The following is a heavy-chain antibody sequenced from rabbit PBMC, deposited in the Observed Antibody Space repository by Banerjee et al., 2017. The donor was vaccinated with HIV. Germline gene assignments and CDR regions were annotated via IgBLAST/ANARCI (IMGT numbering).Heavy chain of an antibody. CDR1: GFSFSSNYW. Sequence: QEQLVESGGGLVQPEGSLTLTCTASGFSFSSNYWICWVRQAAGEGLEWIACIYTGSDTASYESWAKGRFTISNTSSTPVTLQMTSLTVADTATYFCARDLDNVIGWNFGWWGPGTLVTVS. V-gene: IGHV1S45*01. D-gene: IGHD4-1*01. J-gene: IGHJ6*01. CDR2: IYTGSDTA. CDR3: ARDLDNVIGWNFGW.